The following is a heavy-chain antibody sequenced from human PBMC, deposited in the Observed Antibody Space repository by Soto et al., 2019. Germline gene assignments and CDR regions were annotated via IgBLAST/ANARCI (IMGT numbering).Heavy chain of an antibody. CDR2: TTGSGANK. D-gene: IGHD4-17*01. CDR1: GFTFKNYA. CDR3: AKDGDFGEDGPAEYFEH. Sequence: EVNLLESGGGVVQPGESLRISCVGSGFTFKNYAMTWVRQAPGKGLEWVSGTTGSGANKHYADSVRGRFTISRDNSKKTLYLEMKSLRVEDTAVCYCAKDGDFGEDGPAEYFEHWGQGTLVTVSS. V-gene: IGHV3-23*01. J-gene: IGHJ1*01.